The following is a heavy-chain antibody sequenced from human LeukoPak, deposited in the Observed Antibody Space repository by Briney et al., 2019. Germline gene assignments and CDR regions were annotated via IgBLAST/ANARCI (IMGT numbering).Heavy chain of an antibody. Sequence: PGGSLRLSCAASGFTFSSHGMSWVRQAPGNGLEWVSTISGSGDNTYYADSVKGRFTISRDNSKNTLYLQMNSLRAEDTAVYYCAKVTYGSGTYGAFDYWGQGTLVTVSS. CDR1: GFTFSSHG. J-gene: IGHJ4*02. D-gene: IGHD3-10*01. CDR2: ISGSGDNT. CDR3: AKVTYGSGTYGAFDY. V-gene: IGHV3-23*01.